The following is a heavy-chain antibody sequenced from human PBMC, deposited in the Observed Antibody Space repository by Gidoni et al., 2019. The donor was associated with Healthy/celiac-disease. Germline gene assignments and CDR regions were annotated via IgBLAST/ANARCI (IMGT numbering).Heavy chain of an antibody. CDR1: GDSVSSNSAA. CDR2: TYYRSKCYH. V-gene: IGHV6-1*01. Sequence: QVHLQQSGPGLVKPSQTLSLTCAISGDSVSSNSAAWNWIRQSPSRGLEWLGRTYYRSKCYHDYAVSVKSRITINPDTSKNQFSLQLNSMTPEDTAVYYCARADYDYVWGSYRWGGLDVWGQGTTVTVSS. CDR3: ARADYDYVWGSYRWGGLDV. J-gene: IGHJ6*02. D-gene: IGHD3-16*02.